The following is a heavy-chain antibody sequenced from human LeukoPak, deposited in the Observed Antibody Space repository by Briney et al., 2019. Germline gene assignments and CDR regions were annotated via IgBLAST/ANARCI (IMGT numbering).Heavy chain of an antibody. D-gene: IGHD3-3*01. V-gene: IGHV1-2*02. CDR2: INPNSGGT. Sequence: ASVKVSCKASGYTFTGYYMHWVRQAPGQGLEWMGWINPNSGGTNYARKFQGRVTMTRDTSISTAYMELSRLRSDDTAVYYCARDPPFDFWSGYYTEKAFDIWGQGTMVTVSS. J-gene: IGHJ3*02. CDR3: ARDPPFDFWSGYYTEKAFDI. CDR1: GYTFTGYY.